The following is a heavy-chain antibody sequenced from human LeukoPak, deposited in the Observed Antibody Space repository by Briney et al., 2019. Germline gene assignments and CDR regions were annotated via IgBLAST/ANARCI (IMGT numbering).Heavy chain of an antibody. V-gene: IGHV3-23*01. CDR1: ALPPSNYA. D-gene: IGHD4-17*01. Sequence: GGSLRLSCAASALPPSNYAMSWVRQAPGKGLEWVSSISDGGWTAYTDSVKGRFFISRETATNTLYLQMNSLRVEDTAVYCCAKECDYGNTSHMPCYWGQGTPVTVSS. J-gene: IGHJ4*02. CDR3: AKECDYGNTSHMPCY. CDR2: ISDGGWT.